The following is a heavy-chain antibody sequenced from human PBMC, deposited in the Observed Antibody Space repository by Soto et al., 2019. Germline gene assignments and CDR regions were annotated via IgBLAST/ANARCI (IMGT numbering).Heavy chain of an antibody. CDR1: GASISNNGYY. CDR2: ISYSGST. D-gene: IGHD5-12*01. Sequence: RSLTCTVSGASISNNGYYWSWIRQHPGKGLEWIGYISYSGSTFYNPSLKSRLTMSLDTSKNQFSLKLNSVTAADTAVYYCARGSGYDRDFDYWGQGTLVTVSS. J-gene: IGHJ4*02. CDR3: ARGSGYDRDFDY. V-gene: IGHV4-31*03.